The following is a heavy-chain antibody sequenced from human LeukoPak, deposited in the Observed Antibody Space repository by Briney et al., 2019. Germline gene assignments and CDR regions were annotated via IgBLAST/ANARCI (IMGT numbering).Heavy chain of an antibody. CDR1: GASISSYY. J-gene: IGHJ5*02. CDR3: ARNPHGNHNWFDP. Sequence: PSETLSLTCLVAGASISSYYSSWVRQPAGKWLEWIGRIYTSGITNYNPSLKSRVAMSLDTSTNQFSLKQSSVTAADTAVYYCARNPHGNHNWFDPWGQGTLVTVSS. CDR2: IYTSGIT. D-gene: IGHD1-14*01. V-gene: IGHV4-4*07.